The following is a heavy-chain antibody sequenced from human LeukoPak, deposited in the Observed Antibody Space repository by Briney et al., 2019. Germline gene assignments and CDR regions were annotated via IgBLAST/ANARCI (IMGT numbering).Heavy chain of an antibody. CDR3: ARDRIAVAGMGAFQH. Sequence: GGSLRLSCAASRFTFSSYAMHWVRQAPGKGLEWVAAISYDGTNEYHADSVKGRFTISRDNSKHTLYMQMNSLRAEDTAIYYCARDRIAVAGMGAFQHWGQGTLVTVSS. CDR2: ISYDGTNE. J-gene: IGHJ1*01. D-gene: IGHD6-19*01. V-gene: IGHV3-30*04. CDR1: RFTFSSYA.